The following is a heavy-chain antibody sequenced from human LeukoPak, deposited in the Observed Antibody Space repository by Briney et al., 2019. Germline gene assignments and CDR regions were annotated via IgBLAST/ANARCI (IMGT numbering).Heavy chain of an antibody. V-gene: IGHV3-66*01. CDR1: GFTVSSNY. J-gene: IGHJ6*02. Sequence: GGSLRLSCAASGFTVSSNYMSWVRQAPGKGLEWVSVIYSGGSTYYADSVKGRLTISRDNSKNTLYLQMNSLRAEDTAVYYCARGKSEVYGDYVGYYYGMDVWGQGTTVTVSS. CDR3: ARGKSEVYGDYVGYYYGMDV. CDR2: IYSGGST. D-gene: IGHD4-17*01.